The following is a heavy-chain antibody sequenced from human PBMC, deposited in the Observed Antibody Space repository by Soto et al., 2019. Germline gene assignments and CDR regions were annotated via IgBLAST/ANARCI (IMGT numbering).Heavy chain of an antibody. CDR2: ITPSSGGT. Sequence: QVQLVQSGAEVRKPGASVKVSCRASGYTFRNYYIHCVRQTHGQGLEWMGRITPSSGGTKYAQRLKGQVTMTRETSTTTAYMELNRLRSDDSAIYYCASDEITTFRRVYGMDVWGQGTTVTVSS. CDR3: ASDEITTFRRVYGMDV. J-gene: IGHJ6*02. V-gene: IGHV1-2*02. CDR1: GYTFRNYY. D-gene: IGHD3-16*01.